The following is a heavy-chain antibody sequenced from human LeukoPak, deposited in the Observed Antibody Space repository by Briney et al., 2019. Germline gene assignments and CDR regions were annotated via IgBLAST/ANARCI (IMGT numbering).Heavy chain of an antibody. D-gene: IGHD6-19*01. CDR3: ASQQYSSGWYYFDY. V-gene: IGHV1-46*01. CDR1: GYTFPSYF. CDR2: INPTGGST. Sequence: ASVKVSCKASGYTFPSYFMHWVRQAPGQGLEWMGIINPTGGSTTYAQKFQGRVTMTRDTSTSTVYMELSSLRSEDTAVYYCASQQYSSGWYYFDYWGQGTLVTVSS. J-gene: IGHJ4*02.